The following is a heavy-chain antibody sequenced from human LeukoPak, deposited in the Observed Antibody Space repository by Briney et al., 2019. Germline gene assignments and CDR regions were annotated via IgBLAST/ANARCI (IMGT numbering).Heavy chain of an antibody. J-gene: IGHJ6*03. V-gene: IGHV1-8*01. CDR3: ARARVPAAIIYYYYYYMDV. CDR2: MNPNSGNT. D-gene: IGHD2-2*01. CDR1: GYTFTSYD. Sequence: ASVKVSCKASGYTFTSYDINWVRQATGQGLEWMGWMNPNSGNTGYAQKFQGRVTMTRNTSISTAYMELSSLGSEDTAVYYCARARVPAAIIYYYYYYMDVWGKGTTVTISS.